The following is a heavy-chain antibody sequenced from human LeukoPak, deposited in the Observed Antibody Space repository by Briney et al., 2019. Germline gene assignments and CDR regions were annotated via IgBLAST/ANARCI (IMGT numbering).Heavy chain of an antibody. V-gene: IGHV3-23*01. CDR3: AKGPYSSGWYFDY. D-gene: IGHD6-19*01. CDR1: GFTFSSYA. Sequence: GGSLRLSCAASGFTFSSYAMSWVRQAPGKGLEWVSAISGSGGSTYYADSVKGRFTISRDNSKNTLYLQKNSLRAEDTAVYYCAKGPYSSGWYFDYWGQGTLVTVSS. J-gene: IGHJ4*02. CDR2: ISGSGGST.